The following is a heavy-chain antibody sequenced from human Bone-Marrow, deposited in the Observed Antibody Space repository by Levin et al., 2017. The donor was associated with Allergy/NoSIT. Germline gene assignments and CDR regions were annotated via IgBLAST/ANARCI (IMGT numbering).Heavy chain of an antibody. CDR3: AKQPQTGGMDV. J-gene: IGHJ6*02. CDR2: ISNDGSNK. CDR1: GFTFSSRA. Sequence: QAGGSLRLSCAASGFTFSSRAMHWVRQAPGKGLEWVAVISNDGSNKYFGDSVKGRFTVSRDNLKNTLYLQMNSLRPEDTAVYYCAKQPQTGGMDVWGQGTTVIVFS. V-gene: IGHV3-30*18. D-gene: IGHD3-10*01.